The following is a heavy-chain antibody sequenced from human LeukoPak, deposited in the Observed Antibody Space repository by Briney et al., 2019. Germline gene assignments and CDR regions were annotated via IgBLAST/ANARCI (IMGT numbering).Heavy chain of an antibody. D-gene: IGHD3-10*01. CDR2: IIDTGGAT. J-gene: IGHJ6*04. V-gene: IGHV3-23*01. CDR3: AKLNGHPTTNYYMDV. Sequence: PGGSLRLSCAASGFSFSSFAMTWVRQAPGKGLEWVSGIIDTGGATYYADSVKGRFTISRDNSKNTLFLQMNSLRAEDTAVYYCAKLNGHPTTNYYMDVWGEGTTVTVSS. CDR1: GFSFSSFA.